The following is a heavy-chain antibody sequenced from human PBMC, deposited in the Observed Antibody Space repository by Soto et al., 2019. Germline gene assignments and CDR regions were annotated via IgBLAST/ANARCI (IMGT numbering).Heavy chain of an antibody. CDR1: GFNFGSYA. CDR3: AKEIRDIAVAGTKEYFDY. Sequence: GGSLRLSCAATGFNFGSYAMGWVRQAPGKGLEWVSGISWNSGSIGYADSVKGRFTISRDNAKNSLYLQMNSLRAEDTALYYCAKEIRDIAVAGTKEYFDYWGQGTLVTVSS. V-gene: IGHV3-9*01. J-gene: IGHJ4*02. D-gene: IGHD6-19*01. CDR2: ISWNSGSI.